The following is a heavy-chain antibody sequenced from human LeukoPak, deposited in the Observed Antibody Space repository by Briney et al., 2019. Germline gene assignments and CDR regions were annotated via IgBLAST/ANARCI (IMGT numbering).Heavy chain of an antibody. Sequence: ASAKVSCKASGYTFSSYDINWVRQAPGQGLEWMGWMNPNSGNAGSVQKFQGRVTMTRDTSISTAYMELSSLRSEDTAVYYCARDLTSRTFDYWGQGTLVTVSS. CDR3: ARDLTSRTFDY. J-gene: IGHJ4*02. CDR2: MNPNSGNA. D-gene: IGHD4/OR15-4a*01. V-gene: IGHV1-8*01. CDR1: GYTFSSYD.